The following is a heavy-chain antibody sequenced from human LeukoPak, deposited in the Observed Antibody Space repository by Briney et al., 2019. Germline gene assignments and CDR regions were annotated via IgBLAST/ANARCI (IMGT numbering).Heavy chain of an antibody. CDR1: GGSIRSSY. CDR2: IYYTGST. V-gene: IGHV4-59*08. J-gene: IGHJ4*02. Sequence: SETLSLTCCVSGGSIRSSYWSWIRQPPGKGLEWIGYIYYTGSTNYNPSLKSRVTMFVDMSKNQFSLRLSSVTAADTAVYYCARHCAYCSSSPFDYWGQGTLVTVSS. CDR3: ARHCAYCSSSPFDY. D-gene: IGHD6-6*01.